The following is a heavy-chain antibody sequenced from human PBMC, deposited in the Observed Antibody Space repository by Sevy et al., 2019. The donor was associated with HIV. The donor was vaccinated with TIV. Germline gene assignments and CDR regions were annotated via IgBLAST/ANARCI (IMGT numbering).Heavy chain of an antibody. D-gene: IGHD5-12*01. V-gene: IGHV1-69*13. CDR3: ARDERWLQFSAYYYYMDV. Sequence: ASVKVSCKASGGTFSSYAISWVRQAPGQGLEWMGRIIPIFGTANYAQKFQGRVTITADESTSTAYMELSSLRSEDTAVYYCARDERWLQFSAYYYYMDVWGKGTTVTVSS. CDR1: GGTFSSYA. CDR2: IIPIFGTA. J-gene: IGHJ6*03.